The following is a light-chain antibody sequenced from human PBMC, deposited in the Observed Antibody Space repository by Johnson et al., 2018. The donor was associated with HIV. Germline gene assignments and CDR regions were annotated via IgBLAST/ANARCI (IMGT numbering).Light chain of an antibody. Sequence: QSVLTQPPSVSAAPGQKVTISCSGSSSNIGNKYVSWYQQLPGTAPKLLIYENTKRPSGIPDRFSGSKSGTSATLGITGLQTGDEADYYCGTWDTSLSAYVHGPGTKVTVL. V-gene: IGLV1-51*02. CDR3: GTWDTSLSAYV. CDR1: SSNIGNKY. J-gene: IGLJ1*01. CDR2: ENT.